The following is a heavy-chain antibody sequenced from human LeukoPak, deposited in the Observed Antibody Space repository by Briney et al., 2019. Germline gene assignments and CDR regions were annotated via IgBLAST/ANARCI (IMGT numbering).Heavy chain of an antibody. CDR3: ARDKLTGDSFFDS. CDR1: GFTFSNYW. V-gene: IGHV3-7*01. Sequence: PGGXLRLSCAASGFTFSNYWMSWVGQAPGKGLEWVANIKQYWTFQFYVDSVKGRFTISRDNAKNSLYLQMNSLRAEDTAVYYCARDKLTGDSFFDSWGQGTLVTVSS. D-gene: IGHD7-27*01. CDR2: IKQYWTFQ. J-gene: IGHJ4*02.